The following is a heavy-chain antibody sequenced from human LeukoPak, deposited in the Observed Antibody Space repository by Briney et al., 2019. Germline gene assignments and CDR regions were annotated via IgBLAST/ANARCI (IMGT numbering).Heavy chain of an antibody. J-gene: IGHJ6*02. V-gene: IGHV3-53*05. Sequence: GGSLRLSCAASGFIVSSNYMSWVRQAPGKGLEWVSVIFSGGSTYYAGSVKGRFTISRDNSKNTLYLQMSSLRAEDTAVYFCVRGYSFGPYGMDVWGQGTTVTVSS. CDR3: VRGYSFGPYGMDV. D-gene: IGHD2-15*01. CDR1: GFIVSSNY. CDR2: IFSGGST.